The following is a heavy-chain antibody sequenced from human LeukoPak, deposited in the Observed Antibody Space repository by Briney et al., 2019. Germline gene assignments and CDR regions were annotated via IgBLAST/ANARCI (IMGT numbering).Heavy chain of an antibody. D-gene: IGHD2-21*01. V-gene: IGHV4-38-2*02. J-gene: IGHJ4*02. Sequence: SETLSLTCSVSGYSISSGKYWAWIRQTPGKGLEWIGSIYESGSTHYTPSLKSRVTMSVDTSKNQFSLSLTSVTAADTAVYFCARGPGISGDHIYPDYWGQGIQVTVSS. CDR3: ARGPGISGDHIYPDY. CDR2: IYESGST. CDR1: GYSISSGKY.